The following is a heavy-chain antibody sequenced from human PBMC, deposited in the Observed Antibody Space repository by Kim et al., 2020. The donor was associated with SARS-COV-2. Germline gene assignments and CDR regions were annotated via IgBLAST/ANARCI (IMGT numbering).Heavy chain of an antibody. J-gene: IGHJ4*02. CDR2: ISSSSRNI. D-gene: IGHD6-19*01. CDR1: GFTFSSYS. CDR3: ARVGTSGWTPDY. V-gene: IGHV3-48*02. Sequence: GGSLRLSCAASGFTFSSYSINWVRQAPGKGLEWVSYISSSSRNIFYADSVKGRFTISRDNAKNSVYLQMNSLRDEDTAVYYCARVGTSGWTPDYWGQGTLGTVSS.